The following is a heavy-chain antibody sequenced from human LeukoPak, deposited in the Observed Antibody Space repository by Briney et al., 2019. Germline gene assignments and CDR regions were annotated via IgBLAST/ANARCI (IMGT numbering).Heavy chain of an antibody. CDR1: GFTFRSYW. CDR3: ASFGDCSGGSCSAFDV. Sequence: GGSLRLSCAASGFTFRSYWMLWVRQAPGRGLVWVTRINSDGSSTNYADSVKGRFTISRDNSKKTLYLQMNSLRAEDTAVYYCASFGDCSGGSCSAFDVWGQGTMVTVSS. J-gene: IGHJ3*01. CDR2: INSDGSST. V-gene: IGHV3-74*01. D-gene: IGHD2-15*01.